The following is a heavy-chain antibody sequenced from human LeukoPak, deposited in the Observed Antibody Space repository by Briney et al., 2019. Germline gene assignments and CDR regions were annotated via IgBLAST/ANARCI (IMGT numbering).Heavy chain of an antibody. V-gene: IGHV3-23*01. CDR2: ISGGGGTT. Sequence: GGSLRLSCAASGFTFSDFAMTWVRQAPGKGLQWVSAISGGGGTTYFADSVKGRFVISRDNSKNTLYLQMNSLRAQDTAVYYCARRPYYDFWSGYSSRYYYYMDVWGKGTTVTVSS. CDR3: ARRPYYDFWSGYSSRYYYYMDV. CDR1: GFTFSDFA. J-gene: IGHJ6*03. D-gene: IGHD3-3*01.